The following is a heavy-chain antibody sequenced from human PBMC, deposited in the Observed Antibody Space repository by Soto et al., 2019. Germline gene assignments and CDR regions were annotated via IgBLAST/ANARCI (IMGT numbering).Heavy chain of an antibody. CDR3: ACSGLRVVYGMDV. J-gene: IGHJ6*02. CDR2: IYYSGST. Sequence: QVQLQESGPGLVKPSETLSLTCTVSGGSISSYYWSWIRQPPGKGLEWIGYIYYSGSTNYNPSLRSRVTISVEKSKNQYSLKRRSVTAADTAVYYCACSGLRVVYGMDVLGQGTTVTV. D-gene: IGHD3-16*02. CDR1: GGSISSYY. V-gene: IGHV4-59*01.